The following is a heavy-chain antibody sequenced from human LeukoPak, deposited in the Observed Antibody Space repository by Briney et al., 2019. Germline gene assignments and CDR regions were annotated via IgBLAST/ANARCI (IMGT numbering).Heavy chain of an antibody. Sequence: GGSLILSCEGSGVTYRSCDLSRVRQAPGKGLEWVSYISSRSSYTNYADSVKGRFTISRDNAKNSLYLQMNSLRAEDTALYYCARGYKKPDYWGQGTLLTVSS. D-gene: IGHD5-18*01. J-gene: IGHJ4*02. CDR3: ARGYKKPDY. CDR2: ISSRSSYT. CDR1: GVTYRSCD. V-gene: IGHV3-11*03.